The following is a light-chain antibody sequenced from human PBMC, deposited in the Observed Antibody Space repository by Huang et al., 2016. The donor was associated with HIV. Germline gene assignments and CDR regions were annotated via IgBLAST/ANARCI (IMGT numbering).Light chain of an antibody. V-gene: IGKV3-15*01. CDR2: GSS. Sequence: EIVMTQSPATLSVSPGERATLSCRASQSVSSNLAWSQQKPGQAPRLLLYGSSTRATSIPARFSGSGSGTEFTLTISSLQSEDFAVYYCHQYNNWPPWTFGQGTKVEIK. J-gene: IGKJ1*01. CDR1: QSVSSN. CDR3: HQYNNWPPWT.